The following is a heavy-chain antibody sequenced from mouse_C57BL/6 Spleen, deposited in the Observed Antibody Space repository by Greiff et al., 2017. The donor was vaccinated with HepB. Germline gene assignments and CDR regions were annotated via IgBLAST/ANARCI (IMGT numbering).Heavy chain of an antibody. Sequence: VHVKQSGPELVKPGASVKISCKASGYSFTDYNMNWVKQSNGKSLEWIGVINPNYGTTSYNQKFKGKATLTVDQSSSTAYMQLNSLTSEDSAVYYCARAKSLRYGNYLDYWGQGTTLTVSS. CDR3: ARAKSLRYGNYLDY. CDR2: INPNYGTT. CDR1: GYSFTDYN. D-gene: IGHD2-1*01. V-gene: IGHV1-39*01. J-gene: IGHJ2*01.